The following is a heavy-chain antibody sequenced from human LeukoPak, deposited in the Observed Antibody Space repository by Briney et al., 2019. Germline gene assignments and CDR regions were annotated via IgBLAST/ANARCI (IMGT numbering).Heavy chain of an antibody. V-gene: IGHV4-59*01. CDR3: ARERYYDSSGENGMYYFDY. CDR2: FYYSGST. Sequence: SETLSLTCTVSGGSISSYYWSWIRQPPGKGLEWIGYFYYSGSTNYSPSLKSRVTILVDTSKNQFSLKLSSVTAADTAVYYCARERYYDSSGENGMYYFDYWGQGTLVTVSS. D-gene: IGHD3-22*01. CDR1: GGSISSYY. J-gene: IGHJ4*02.